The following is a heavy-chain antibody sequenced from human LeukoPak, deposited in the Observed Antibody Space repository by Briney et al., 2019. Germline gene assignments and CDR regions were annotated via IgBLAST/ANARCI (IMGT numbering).Heavy chain of an antibody. CDR1: GRPISSYY. J-gene: IGHJ4*02. CDR2: IYSTGST. V-gene: IGHV4-59*12. D-gene: IGHD4-11*01. CDR3: ARVQLAYSYGLFDN. Sequence: AETLSLTCTVSGRPISSYYWSWIRQPPGKRLEWIGYIYSTGSTNYNPPLKSRVTISVDPSKNQFSLKLRSVTAADTAVYYCARVQLAYSYGLFDNWGQRSLVTVSS.